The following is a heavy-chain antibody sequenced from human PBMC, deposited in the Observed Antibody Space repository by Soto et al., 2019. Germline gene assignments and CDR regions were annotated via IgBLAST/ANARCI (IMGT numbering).Heavy chain of an antibody. J-gene: IGHJ6*02. CDR2: IYPGDSDT. CDR1: GYSFTSYW. V-gene: IGHV5-51*01. CDR3: ASSAAAGTYEFGTDS. Sequence: GESLKISCKGSGYSFTSYWIGWVRQMPGKGLECMGIIYPGDSDTRYSPSFQGQVTISADKSISTAYLQWSSLKASDTAMYYCASSAAAGTYEFGTDSLGHGITITV. D-gene: IGHD6-13*01.